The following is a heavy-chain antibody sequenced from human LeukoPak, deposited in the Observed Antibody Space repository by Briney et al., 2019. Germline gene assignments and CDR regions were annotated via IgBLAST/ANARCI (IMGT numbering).Heavy chain of an antibody. Sequence: PGGPLRLSCAASGFTFSSYGMHWVRQAPGKGPEGVAVISYDGSNKYYADSVKGRFTISRDNSKKTLYLQMNSLRAEDTAVYYCAKDSRWLWIAAAGPNWFDPWGQGTLVTVSS. D-gene: IGHD6-13*01. CDR3: AKDSRWLWIAAAGPNWFDP. J-gene: IGHJ5*02. V-gene: IGHV3-30*18. CDR1: GFTFSSYG. CDR2: ISYDGSNK.